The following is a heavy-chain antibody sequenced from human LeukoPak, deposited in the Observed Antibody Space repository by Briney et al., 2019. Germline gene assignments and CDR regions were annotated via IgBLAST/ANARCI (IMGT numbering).Heavy chain of an antibody. Sequence: GASVNVSCKASGYTFTSYGIGWVRQAPGQRLEWMGWISTYNGKRNYAQKFQDRVTMTTDTSTSTAYMELRSLRSDDTAIYHCAKNYYYDITGYWGAFDIWGQGTMVTVSS. CDR1: GYTFTSYG. J-gene: IGHJ3*02. CDR2: ISTYNGKR. V-gene: IGHV1-18*01. D-gene: IGHD3-22*01. CDR3: AKNYYYDITGYWGAFDI.